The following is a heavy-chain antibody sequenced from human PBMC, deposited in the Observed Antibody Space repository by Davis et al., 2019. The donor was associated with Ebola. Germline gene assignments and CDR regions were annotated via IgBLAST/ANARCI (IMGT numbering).Heavy chain of an antibody. D-gene: IGHD3-10*01. J-gene: IGHJ6*04. V-gene: IGHV3-30*18. CDR3: AKSAGVWGYFYYGMGV. Sequence: GESLKISCAASGFTFSSFAMYWVRQAPGKGLEWVALISYDGGNKYYADSVKGRFTISRDNSKNTLYLQMNSLRAEDTAVYYCAKSAGVWGYFYYGMGVWGKGTMVTVSS. CDR1: GFTFSSFA. CDR2: ISYDGGNK.